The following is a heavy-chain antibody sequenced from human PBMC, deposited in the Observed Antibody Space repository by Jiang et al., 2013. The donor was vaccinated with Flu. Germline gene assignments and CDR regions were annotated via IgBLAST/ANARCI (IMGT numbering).Heavy chain of an antibody. V-gene: IGHV3-48*04. CDR3: ARDRAGVLSSSPAEDYYYYGMDV. CDR1: GFTFSSYS. D-gene: IGHD6-13*01. CDR2: ISSSSSTI. Sequence: QLVESGGGVVQPGGSLRLSCAASGFTFSSYSMNWVRQAPGKGLEWVSYISSSSSTIYYADSVKGRFTISRDNAKNSLYLQMNSLRAEDTAVYYCARDRAGVLSSSPAEDYYYYGMDVWGQGTTVTVSS. J-gene: IGHJ6*02.